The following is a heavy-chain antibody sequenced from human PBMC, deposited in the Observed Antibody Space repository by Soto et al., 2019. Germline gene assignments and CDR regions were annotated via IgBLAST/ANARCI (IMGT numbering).Heavy chain of an antibody. CDR2: ISSSGGTT. D-gene: IGHD6-19*01. CDR3: AKPGYLEQWLVRGYFDY. Sequence: QPGGSLRLSCAASGFTFSSYAMSWVRQAPGKGLEWVSAISSSGGTTHYADSVKGRFIISRDNSKNTLYLQMNSLRAEDTAVYYCAKPGYLEQWLVRGYFDYWGQGTMVTVSS. V-gene: IGHV3-23*01. CDR1: GFTFSSYA. J-gene: IGHJ4*02.